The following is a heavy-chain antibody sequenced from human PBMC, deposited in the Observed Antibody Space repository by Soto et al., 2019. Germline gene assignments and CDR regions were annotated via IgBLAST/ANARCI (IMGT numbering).Heavy chain of an antibody. J-gene: IGHJ6*02. CDR3: ARVAMVRGVPWYYYGMDV. D-gene: IGHD3-10*01. Sequence: SSETLSLTCTVSGGSISSGGYYWSWIRQHPGKGLEWIGYIYYSGSTYYNPSLKSRVTISVDTSKNQFSLKLSSVTAADTAVYYCARVAMVRGVPWYYYGMDVWGQGTTVTVSS. CDR1: GGSISSGGYY. CDR2: IYYSGST. V-gene: IGHV4-31*03.